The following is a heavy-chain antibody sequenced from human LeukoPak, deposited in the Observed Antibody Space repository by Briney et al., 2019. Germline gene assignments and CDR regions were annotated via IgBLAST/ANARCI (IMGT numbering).Heavy chain of an antibody. D-gene: IGHD2-2*01. V-gene: IGHV5-51*01. CDR2: IYPVNSNT. Sequence: GASLKISCKGSGYSFTSYWIGWVRQMPGKGLEWMGIIYPVNSNTRYNPSFQGQVTISADKSISTAYLQWSSLKASDTAMYYCARSSSYRGSTSCPFDYWGQGTLVTVSS. CDR1: GYSFTSYW. CDR3: ARSSSYRGSTSCPFDY. J-gene: IGHJ4*02.